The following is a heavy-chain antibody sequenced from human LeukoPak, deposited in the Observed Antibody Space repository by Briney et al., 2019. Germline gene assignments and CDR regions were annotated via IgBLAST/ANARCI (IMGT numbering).Heavy chain of an antibody. J-gene: IGHJ5*02. CDR1: GYTFTSYA. D-gene: IGHD6-13*01. V-gene: IGHV1-3*01. Sequence: GASVKVSCKASGYTFTSYAMHWVRQAPGQRLEWMGWINAGNSNTKYSQKFQGRVTITRDTSASTAYMELSSLRSEDTAVYYCARADLNSSSWSGWFDPWGQGTLVTVSS. CDR3: ARADLNSSSWSGWFDP. CDR2: INAGNSNT.